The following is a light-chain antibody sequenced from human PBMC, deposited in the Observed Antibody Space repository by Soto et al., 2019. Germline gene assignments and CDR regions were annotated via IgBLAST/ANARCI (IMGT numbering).Light chain of an antibody. Sequence: DIQMTQSPYSLSASVGDTVTITCRASQSISTYLNWYQKKAGEAPELLIYAASSLQSGVPLRFTGSGSGTDFTLTILSLQPEDFATYYCQRSYATPLTFGGGTKVEIK. J-gene: IGKJ4*01. CDR3: QRSYATPLT. CDR2: AAS. V-gene: IGKV1-39*01. CDR1: QSISTY.